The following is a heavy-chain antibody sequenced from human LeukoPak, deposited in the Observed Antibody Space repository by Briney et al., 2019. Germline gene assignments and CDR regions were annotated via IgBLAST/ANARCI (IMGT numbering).Heavy chain of an antibody. CDR1: GYTFTSYG. CDR2: ISAYNGNT. Sequence: ASVKVSCKASGYTFTSYGISWVRQAPGQGLEWMGWISAYNGNTNYAQKLQGRVTMTPDTSTSTAYMELRSLRSDDTAVYYCARDRVGDRLLWFGEPLGYWGQGTLVTVSS. D-gene: IGHD3-10*01. V-gene: IGHV1-18*01. CDR3: ARDRVGDRLLWFGEPLGY. J-gene: IGHJ4*02.